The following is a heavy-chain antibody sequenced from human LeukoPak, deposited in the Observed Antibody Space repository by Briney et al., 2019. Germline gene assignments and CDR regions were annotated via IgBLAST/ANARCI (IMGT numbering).Heavy chain of an antibody. CDR1: GFTVSRNY. Sequence: GGSLRLSRAASGFTVSRNYMSWVRQAPGKGLEWVSVIYSGGSTYYADSVKGRFTISRDNSKNTLYLQMNSLRAEDTAVYYCARRSGSTNDYWGQGTLVTVSS. V-gene: IGHV3-53*01. J-gene: IGHJ4*02. D-gene: IGHD1-26*01. CDR3: ARRSGSTNDY. CDR2: IYSGGST.